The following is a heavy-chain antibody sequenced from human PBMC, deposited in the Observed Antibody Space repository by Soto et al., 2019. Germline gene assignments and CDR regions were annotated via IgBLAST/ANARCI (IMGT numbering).Heavy chain of an antibody. CDR2: IIPIFGTA. J-gene: IGHJ6*02. CDR3: ARDPDYYDSSGYYLIAPYYYYGMDV. Sequence: SVKVSCKASGGTFSSYAISWVRQAPGQGLEWMGGIIPIFGTANYAQKFQGRVTITADESTSTAYMELSSLRSEDTAVYYCARDPDYYDSSGYYLIAPYYYYGMDVWGQGTTVTVSS. CDR1: GGTFSSYA. D-gene: IGHD3-22*01. V-gene: IGHV1-69*13.